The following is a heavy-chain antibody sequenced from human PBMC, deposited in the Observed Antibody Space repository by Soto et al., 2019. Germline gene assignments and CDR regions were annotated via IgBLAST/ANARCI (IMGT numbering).Heavy chain of an antibody. J-gene: IGHJ4*02. Sequence: QVQLVQSGAEVKKPGASVKVSCKASGYTFTSYAMHWVRQAPGQRLEWMGWINAGNGNTKYSQKFQGRVTITRDTSASTAYMVLSSLRSEDTAGYFCASSFTVPAAMCYWGQGTRATFSS. V-gene: IGHV1-3*01. CDR3: ASSFTVPAAMCY. CDR1: GYTFTSYA. D-gene: IGHD2-2*01. CDR2: INAGNGNT.